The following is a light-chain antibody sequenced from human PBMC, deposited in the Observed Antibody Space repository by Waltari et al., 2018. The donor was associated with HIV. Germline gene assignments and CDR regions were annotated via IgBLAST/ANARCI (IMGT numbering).Light chain of an antibody. Sequence: QSALTQPRSVSGSPGQSVTISCTGTSSDVGGYDSVSWYLQHPGKVPKLIIYEVIKLPSGIPESLSGSKSGNTASLTISGLQTEDEADYFCCSYAGTYTYVLLGGGTKLTVL. J-gene: IGLJ2*01. CDR1: SSDVGGYDS. CDR2: EVI. CDR3: CSYAGTYTYVL. V-gene: IGLV2-11*01.